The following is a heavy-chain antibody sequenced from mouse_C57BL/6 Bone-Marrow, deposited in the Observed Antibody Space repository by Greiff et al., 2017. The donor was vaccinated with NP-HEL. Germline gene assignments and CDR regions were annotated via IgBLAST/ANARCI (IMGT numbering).Heavy chain of an antibody. J-gene: IGHJ1*03. Sequence: QVQLKQSGPELVKPGASVTISCKASGYTFTDYYINWVKQRPGQGLEWIGWIYPGSGNTKYNEKFKGKATLTVDTSSSTAYMQLSSLTAEDSAVYFCARGRDYYGYDGGHWYFDVWGTGTTVTVSS. CDR1: GYTFTDYY. D-gene: IGHD2-2*01. V-gene: IGHV1-84*01. CDR3: ARGRDYYGYDGGHWYFDV. CDR2: IYPGSGNT.